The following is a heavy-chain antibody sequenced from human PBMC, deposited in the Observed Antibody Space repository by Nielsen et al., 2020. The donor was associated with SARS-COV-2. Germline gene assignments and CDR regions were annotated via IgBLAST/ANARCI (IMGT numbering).Heavy chain of an antibody. CDR1: DGSISSSSYY. CDR3: ARPSSDILTGLDAFDI. D-gene: IGHD3-9*01. V-gene: IGHV4-39*01. Sequence: SETLSLTCTVSDGSISSSSYYWGWIRQPPGKGLEWIGSIYYSGSTYYNPSLKSRVTISVDTSKNQFSLKLSSVTAADTAVYYCARPSSDILTGLDAFDIWGQGTMVTVSS. CDR2: IYYSGST. J-gene: IGHJ3*02.